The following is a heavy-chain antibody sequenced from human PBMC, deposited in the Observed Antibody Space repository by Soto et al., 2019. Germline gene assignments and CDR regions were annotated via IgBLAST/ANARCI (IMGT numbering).Heavy chain of an antibody. V-gene: IGHV1-46*03. D-gene: IGHD2-21*02. Sequence: GAXVKVSCKASGYTFTSYYMNWVRQAPGQGLEWLGIINPSGGYTTYAQRFLGRVTMTSDTSTSTVHMELGSLTSEDTAVDYCARGGGIVVVTAPYDHWRQGTLVTVSS. J-gene: IGHJ4*02. CDR3: ARGGGIVVVTAPYDH. CDR2: INPSGGYT. CDR1: GYTFTSYY.